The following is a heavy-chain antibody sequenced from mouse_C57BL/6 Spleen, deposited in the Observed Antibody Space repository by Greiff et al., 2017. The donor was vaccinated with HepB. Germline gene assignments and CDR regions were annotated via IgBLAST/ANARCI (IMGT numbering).Heavy chain of an antibody. J-gene: IGHJ4*01. CDR2: IDPSDSYT. CDR3: ARSGGGSGLYAMDY. CDR1: GYTFTSYW. V-gene: IGHV1-69*01. Sequence: VQLQQPGAELVMPGASVKLSCKASGYTFTSYWMHWVKQRPGQGLEWIGEIDPSDSYTNYNQKFKGKSTLTVDKSSSTAYMQLSSLTSEDSAVYYCARSGGGSGLYAMDYWGQGTSVTVSS. D-gene: IGHD1-1*01.